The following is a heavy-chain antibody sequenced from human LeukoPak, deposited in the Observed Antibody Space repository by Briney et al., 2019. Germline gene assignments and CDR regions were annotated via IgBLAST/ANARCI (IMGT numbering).Heavy chain of an antibody. CDR3: AKDRVFDYYDICELDY. CDR2: IQYNGTNK. V-gene: IGHV3-30*02. CDR1: GFTFSSYG. D-gene: IGHD3-22*01. J-gene: IGHJ4*02. Sequence: GGSLRLSCAASGFTFSSYGMHWVRQAPGKGLEWVAFIQYNGTNKDYAGSVKGRFTISRDNSKNTLSLQMNSLRAEDTAIYYCAKDRVFDYYDICELDYWGQGTLVTDSS.